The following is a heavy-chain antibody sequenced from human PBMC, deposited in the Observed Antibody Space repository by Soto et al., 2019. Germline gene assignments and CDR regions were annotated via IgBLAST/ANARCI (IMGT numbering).Heavy chain of an antibody. V-gene: IGHV1-2*02. Sequence: QVQLVQSGAEVKKPGASVKVFCKASGYTFTGYYMHWVRQAPGQGLEWMGWINPNSGGTNYAQKFQGRVTMTRDTSISTAYMELSRLRSDDTAVYYCARGAYNWNRVVWFDPWGQGTLVTVSS. J-gene: IGHJ5*02. D-gene: IGHD1-20*01. CDR3: ARGAYNWNRVVWFDP. CDR2: INPNSGGT. CDR1: GYTFTGYY.